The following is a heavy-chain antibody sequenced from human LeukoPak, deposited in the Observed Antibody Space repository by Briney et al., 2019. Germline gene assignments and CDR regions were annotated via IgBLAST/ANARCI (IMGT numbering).Heavy chain of an antibody. CDR2: IYYSGST. D-gene: IGHD2-15*01. Sequence: SETLSLTCTVSGGSISSYYWSWIRQPPGKGLEWIGYIYYSGSTNYNPSLKSRVTISVDTSKNQFSLKLSSVTAADTAVYYCAGKGGYCSGGSCYEPFDYWGQGTLVTVSS. V-gene: IGHV4-59*01. J-gene: IGHJ4*02. CDR3: AGKGGYCSGGSCYEPFDY. CDR1: GGSISSYY.